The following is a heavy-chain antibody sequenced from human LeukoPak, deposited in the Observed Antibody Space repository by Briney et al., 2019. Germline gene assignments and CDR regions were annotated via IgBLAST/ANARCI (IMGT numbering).Heavy chain of an antibody. CDR2: IIGNGGST. D-gene: IGHD6-13*01. V-gene: IGHV3-23*01. Sequence: GGSPRLSCAASGFTFSNYAMSWVRQAPGKGLEWVSGIIGNGGSTYYAGPVKGRFTISRDNSKNTVYLQMNSLRADDTAVYYCAKELSPYSSSWFDYWGQGTLVTVSS. CDR3: AKELSPYSSSWFDY. J-gene: IGHJ5*01. CDR1: GFTFSNYA.